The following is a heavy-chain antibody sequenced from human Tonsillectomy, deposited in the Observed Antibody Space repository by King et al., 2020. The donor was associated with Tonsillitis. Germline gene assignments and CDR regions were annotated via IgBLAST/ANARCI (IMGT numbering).Heavy chain of an antibody. CDR2: ISVGGGGT. CDR3: AKQISSSAWYRGFDY. V-gene: IGHV3-23*04. CDR1: GFTFSNYA. Sequence: DVQLVESGGGLVQPGGSLRFSFAASGFTFSNYAMTWVRQAPGKGLEGVSVISVGGGGTYYADAVRGRFIVSRDDSKNTLFLQMNSLIAEETAVYYCAKQISSSAWYRGFDYWGLGTLVTVSS. D-gene: IGHD6-13*01. J-gene: IGHJ4*02.